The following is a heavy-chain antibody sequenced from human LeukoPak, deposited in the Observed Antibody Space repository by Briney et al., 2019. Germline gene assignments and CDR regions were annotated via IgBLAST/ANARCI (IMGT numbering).Heavy chain of an antibody. V-gene: IGHV6-1*01. J-gene: IGHJ6*02. Sequence: SQTLSLTCAISGDSVSSNNAAWNWIRQSPSRGLEWLGRTYYRSKWYNDYAVSVKSRITINPDTSKNQFSLQLNSVTPEDTAVYYCARGRVDYGSGSYYQDYYYYGMDVWGQGTTVTVSS. D-gene: IGHD3-10*01. CDR1: GDSVSSNNAA. CDR3: ARGRVDYGSGSYYQDYYYYGMDV. CDR2: TYYRSKWYN.